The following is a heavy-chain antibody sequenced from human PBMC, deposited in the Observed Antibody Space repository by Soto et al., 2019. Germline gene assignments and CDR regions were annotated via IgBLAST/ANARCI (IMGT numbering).Heavy chain of an antibody. CDR1: GYSFTSYW. CDR2: IYPGDSDT. D-gene: IGHD3-10*01. V-gene: IGHV5-51*01. CDR3: ARQYYYGSGSPHTRLDV. J-gene: IGHJ6*02. Sequence: GESLKISCKGSGYSFTSYWIGWVRQMPGKGLEWMGIIYPGDSDTRYSPSFQGQVTISADKSISTAYLQWSSLKASDTAMYYCARQYYYGSGSPHTRLDVWGQGTTVTVSS.